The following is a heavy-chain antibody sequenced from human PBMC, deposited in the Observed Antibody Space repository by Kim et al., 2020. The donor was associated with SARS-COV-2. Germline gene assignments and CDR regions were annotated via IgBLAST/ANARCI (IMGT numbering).Heavy chain of an antibody. CDR3: ARALGCCSGGSCYLDSFDY. J-gene: IGHJ4*02. CDR2: IYYSGST. D-gene: IGHD2-15*01. Sequence: SETLSLTCTVSGGSISSYYWSWIRQPPGKGLEWIGYIYYSGSTNYNPSLKSRVTISVDTSKNQFSLQLSSVTAADTAVYYCARALGCCSGGSCYLDSFDYWGQGTLVTVSS. V-gene: IGHV4-59*01. CDR1: GGSISSYY.